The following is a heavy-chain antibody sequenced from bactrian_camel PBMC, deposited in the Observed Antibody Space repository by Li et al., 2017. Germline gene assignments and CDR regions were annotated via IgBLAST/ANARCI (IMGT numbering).Heavy chain of an antibody. V-gene: IGHV3S53*01. J-gene: IGHJ6*01. CDR2: VDFDGST. Sequence: HVQLVESGGGTVKPGGSLRLSCQASGYSTSGSYCMGWFRQAPGKEREAVATVDFDGSTSHADSVKGRFTISRDNAKNTVYLQMNSLKPEDTAVYYCVRDSFSWAPVGESLFGYWGQGTQVTVS. D-gene: IGHD1*01. CDR1: GYSTSGSYC. CDR3: VRDSFSWAPVGESLFGY.